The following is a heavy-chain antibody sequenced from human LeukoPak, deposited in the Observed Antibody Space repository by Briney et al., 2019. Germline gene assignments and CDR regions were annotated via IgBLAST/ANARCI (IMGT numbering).Heavy chain of an antibody. CDR3: ARHLRRYCSSTSCYTKGPWFDP. J-gene: IGHJ5*02. Sequence: SETLSLTCAVYGGSFSGYYWSWIRQPPGKGLEWIGEINHSGSTNYNPSLKSRVTISVDTSKNQFSLKLSSVTAADTAVYYCARHLRRYCSSTSCYTKGPWFDPWGQGTLVTVSS. CDR2: INHSGST. CDR1: GGSFSGYY. V-gene: IGHV4-34*01. D-gene: IGHD2-2*02.